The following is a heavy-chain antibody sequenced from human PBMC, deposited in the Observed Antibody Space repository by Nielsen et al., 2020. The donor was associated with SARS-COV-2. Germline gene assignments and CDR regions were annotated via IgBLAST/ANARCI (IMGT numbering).Heavy chain of an antibody. CDR1: GYTFTDYT. J-gene: IGHJ4*02. CDR2: INTNTGTP. Sequence: ASVKVSCKASGYTFTDYTINWVRQASGQGLEWVGRINTNTGTPTYAQAFTGRFVFSLDTSVRTAYLQINSLEADDTAVYYCARWSGYAAAGAAYGYWGQGTLVVVSS. V-gene: IGHV7-4-1*02. D-gene: IGHD3-3*01. CDR3: ARWSGYAAAGAAYGY.